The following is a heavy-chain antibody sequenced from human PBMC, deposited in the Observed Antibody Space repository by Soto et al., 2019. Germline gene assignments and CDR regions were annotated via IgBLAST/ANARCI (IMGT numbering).Heavy chain of an antibody. V-gene: IGHV3-74*01. CDR1: GFTFSSDW. D-gene: IGHD3-9*01. Sequence: PAGPLRLSCAASGFTFSSDWIHWFRQAPVNWLVWVSAIDSDGSSTTYVDSVQGRFTISRDNAKNTLYLQMNSLRAEDTAVYYYAREKYDLLTGQYGTDYYHYRMDVWGQGTTVTVSS. J-gene: IGHJ6*02. CDR2: IDSDGSST. CDR3: AREKYDLLTGQYGTDYYHYRMDV.